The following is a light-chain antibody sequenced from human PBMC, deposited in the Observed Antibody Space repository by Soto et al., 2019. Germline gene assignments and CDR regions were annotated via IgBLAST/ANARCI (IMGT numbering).Light chain of an antibody. CDR3: SSYSGSSHWV. CDR2: EVS. J-gene: IGLJ3*02. CDR1: SSDVGGYNY. Sequence: QSALTQPPSASGSPGQSVAISCTGTSSDVGGYNYVSWYQHHPGKAPKLMIYEVSRRPPGVSDRFSGSKSGNTASLTVSGLQAEDEADYYCSSYSGSSHWVFGGGTKLTVL. V-gene: IGLV2-8*01.